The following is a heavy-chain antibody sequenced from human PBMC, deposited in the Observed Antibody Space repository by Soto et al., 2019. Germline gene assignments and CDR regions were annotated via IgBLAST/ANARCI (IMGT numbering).Heavy chain of an antibody. CDR3: ANVAPPPEFDY. D-gene: IGHD2-15*01. CDR1: GFTFDSFA. J-gene: IGHJ4*02. V-gene: IGHV3-23*04. CDR2: ISGSGGST. Sequence: DVELVESGGGLVQPGRSLRLSCAASGFTFDSFAMQWIRQVPGKGLEWVSAISGSGGSTYYADSVKGRFTISRDNSKNTLYLQMNSLRAEDTAVYYCANVAPPPEFDYWGQGTLVTVSS.